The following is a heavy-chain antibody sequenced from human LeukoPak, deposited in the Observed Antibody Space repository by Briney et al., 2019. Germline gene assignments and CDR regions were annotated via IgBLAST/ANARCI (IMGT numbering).Heavy chain of an antibody. CDR2: IWYDGSNK. CDR1: GFTFSSYG. CDR3: ARGRFNYDSTGYSSFYY. V-gene: IGHV3-33*01. D-gene: IGHD3-22*01. J-gene: IGHJ4*02. Sequence: GGSLRLSCAASGFTFSSYGMHWVRQAPGKGLEWVAVIWYDGSNKYYADSVKGRFTISRDNSKNTLYLQMNSLRAEDTAVYYCARGRFNYDSTGYSSFYYWGQGTLVTVSS.